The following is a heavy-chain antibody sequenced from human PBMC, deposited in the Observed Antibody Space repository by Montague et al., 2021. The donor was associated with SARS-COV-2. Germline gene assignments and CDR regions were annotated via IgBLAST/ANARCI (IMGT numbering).Heavy chain of an antibody. D-gene: IGHD3-9*01. CDR2: IYYSGST. CDR3: AGHKSFDWLLIPKVGYYCMEV. Sequence: SETLSLTCTVSGGSISSYYWSWIRQPPGKGLEWIGYIYYSGSTNYNPSLKSRVTISVDTSKNQFSLKLSSVTATDTAVYYCAGHKSFDWLLIPKVGYYCMEVWGQGTTVTVSS. V-gene: IGHV4-59*08. J-gene: IGHJ6*02. CDR1: GGSISSYY.